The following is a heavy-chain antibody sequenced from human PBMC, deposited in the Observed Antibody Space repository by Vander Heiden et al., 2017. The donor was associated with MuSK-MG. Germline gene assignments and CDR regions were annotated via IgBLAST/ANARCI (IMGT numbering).Heavy chain of an antibody. CDR1: GGSISMYY. J-gene: IGHJ3*02. Sequence: QVQLQESAPGLVKPSETLSLPCTVSGGSISMYYWGWIRQPPGKGLEWIGYIYYSGSTNYNPSLKSRVTISVDTSKNQFSLKLSSVTAADTAVYYCARGTASGYSSGWYSVDAFDIWGQGTMVTVSS. CDR2: IYYSGST. D-gene: IGHD6-19*01. CDR3: ARGTASGYSSGWYSVDAFDI. V-gene: IGHV4-59*01.